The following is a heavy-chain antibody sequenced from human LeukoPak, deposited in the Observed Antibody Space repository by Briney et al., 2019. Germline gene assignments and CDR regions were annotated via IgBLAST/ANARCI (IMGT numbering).Heavy chain of an antibody. CDR2: IYHSGST. CDR3: ARVINSLFDY. V-gene: IGHV4-30-2*01. D-gene: IGHD2-21*01. J-gene: IGHJ4*02. Sequence: PSETLSLTCTVSGGSISSGGYYWSWIRQPPGKGLEWIGYIYHSGSTYYNPSLKSRVTISVDRSKNQFSLKLSSVTAADTAVYYCARVINSLFDYWGQGTLVTVSS. CDR1: GGSISSGGYY.